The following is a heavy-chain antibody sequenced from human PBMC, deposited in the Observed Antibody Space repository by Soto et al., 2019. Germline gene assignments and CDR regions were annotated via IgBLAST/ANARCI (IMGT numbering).Heavy chain of an antibody. CDR1: GFTVSSNY. D-gene: IGHD2-2*01. Sequence: GGSLRLSCAASGFTVSSNYMSWVRQAPGKGLEWVSVIYSGGSTYYADSVKGRFTISRHNSKNTLYLQMNSLRAEDTAVYYCARYCSSTSCYVRYMDVWGKGTTVTVSS. CDR2: IYSGGST. J-gene: IGHJ6*03. V-gene: IGHV3-53*04. CDR3: ARYCSSTSCYVRYMDV.